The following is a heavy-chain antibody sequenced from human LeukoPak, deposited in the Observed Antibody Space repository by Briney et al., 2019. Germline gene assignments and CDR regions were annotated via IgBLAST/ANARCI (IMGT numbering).Heavy chain of an antibody. CDR2: ISAYNGNT. D-gene: IGHD3-3*01. CDR3: ARASTIFGVVNSFDY. Sequence: GASVKVSCKASGYTFTSYGISWVRQAPGRGLEWMGWISAYNGNTNYAQKLQGRVTMTTDTSTSTAYMELRSLRSDDTAVYYCARASTIFGVVNSFDYWGQGTLVTVSS. J-gene: IGHJ4*02. V-gene: IGHV1-18*01. CDR1: GYTFTSYG.